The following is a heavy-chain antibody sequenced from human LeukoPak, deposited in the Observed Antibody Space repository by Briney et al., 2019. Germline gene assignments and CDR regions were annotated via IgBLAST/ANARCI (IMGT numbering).Heavy chain of an antibody. CDR1: GGSISSYY. V-gene: IGHV4-59*01. D-gene: IGHD5-24*01. Sequence: SETLSLTCTVSGGSISSYYWSWIRQPPGKGLEWIGYIYYSGSTNYNPSLKSRVTISVDTSKNQFSLKLSSVTAVDTAVYYCARGDGYNGDFDYWGQGTLVTVSS. CDR2: IYYSGST. J-gene: IGHJ4*02. CDR3: ARGDGYNGDFDY.